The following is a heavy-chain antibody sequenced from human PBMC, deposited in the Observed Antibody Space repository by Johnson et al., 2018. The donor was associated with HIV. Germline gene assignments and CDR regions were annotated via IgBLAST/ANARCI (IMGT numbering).Heavy chain of an antibody. CDR2: IYTGGST. Sequence: VQLVESGGTLVQPGGSLRLFCAASGFTVSSNYMSWVHQTPGKGLEWVSVIYTGGSTYYADSVRGRFTISRDNSNNTLYLQMNSLRVEDTAVYYCTTAASSSWYGEDAFDIWGQGTMVTVSS. V-gene: IGHV3-66*01. D-gene: IGHD6-13*01. J-gene: IGHJ3*02. CDR3: TTAASSSWYGEDAFDI. CDR1: GFTVSSNY.